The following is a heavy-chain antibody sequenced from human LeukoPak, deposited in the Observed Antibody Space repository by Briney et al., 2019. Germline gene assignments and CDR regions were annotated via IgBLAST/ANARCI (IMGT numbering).Heavy chain of an antibody. Sequence: SETLSLTCTVSGGSISSGDYYWSWIRQPPGKGLEWIRYIYYSGSTTYNPSLKSRIIISVDTSKNQFSLKLTSVTAADTAVYYCARGPNYPTRYCSSTSCYSSYYYYFMDVWGKGTTVTVSS. CDR2: IYYSGST. J-gene: IGHJ6*03. CDR3: ARGPNYPTRYCSSTSCYSSYYYYFMDV. D-gene: IGHD2-2*01. CDR1: GGSISSGDYY. V-gene: IGHV4-30-4*08.